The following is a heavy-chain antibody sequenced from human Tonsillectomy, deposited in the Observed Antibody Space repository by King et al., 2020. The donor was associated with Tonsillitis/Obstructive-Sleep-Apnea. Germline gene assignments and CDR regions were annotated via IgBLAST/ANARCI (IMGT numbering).Heavy chain of an antibody. Sequence: VQLVESGGGVVQPGRSLRLSCAASGFTFSTYAMHWVRQAPGKGLEWVAVISYDGSNKYYADSVKGRFTISRDHSKNTLYLQINSLRTENTVVYYCARDRDCNSTSLYNAFDIWGQGTIVTVSS. CDR3: ARDRDCNSTSLYNAFDI. CDR2: ISYDGSNK. CDR1: GFTFSTYA. J-gene: IGHJ3*02. V-gene: IGHV3-30*04. D-gene: IGHD2-2*01.